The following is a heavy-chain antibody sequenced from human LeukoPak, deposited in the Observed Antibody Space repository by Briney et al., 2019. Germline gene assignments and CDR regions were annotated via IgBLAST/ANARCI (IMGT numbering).Heavy chain of an antibody. CDR3: ASEGPGGSAIDY. CDR2: IYYSGST. Sequence: SETLSLTCTVSGGSISSYYWSWIRQPPGKGLEWIGYIYYSGSTNYNPSLKSRVTISVDTSKNQFSLKLSSVTAADTAVYYCASEGPGGSAIDYWGQGTLVTVSS. CDR1: GGSISSYY. V-gene: IGHV4-59*01. D-gene: IGHD2-15*01. J-gene: IGHJ4*02.